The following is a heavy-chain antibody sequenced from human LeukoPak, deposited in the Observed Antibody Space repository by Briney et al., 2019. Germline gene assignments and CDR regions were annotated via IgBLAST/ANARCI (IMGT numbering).Heavy chain of an antibody. Sequence: GGSLRLSCAASGFSFSSYWMHWVRQAPGKGLGWVSRIKSDGKTNYADSVKGRFTISRDNAKNTVSLQMNSLRAEDTGVYYCARAPSEIGGYYPEYFRHWGQGTLVTVSS. CDR3: ARAPSEIGGYYPEYFRH. CDR2: IKSDGKT. CDR1: GFSFSSYW. V-gene: IGHV3-74*01. D-gene: IGHD3-22*01. J-gene: IGHJ1*01.